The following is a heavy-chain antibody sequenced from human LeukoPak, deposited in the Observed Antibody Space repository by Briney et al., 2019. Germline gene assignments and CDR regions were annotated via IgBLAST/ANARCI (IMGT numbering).Heavy chain of an antibody. Sequence: GGSLRLSCAASGFTFDSYAFHWVRQAPGKGLEWEAVISYHGSDKHYADSVKGRFTISRDNSKNTLYLQMNSLRPEDTAVYYCARDDIGYCSGGSCSAIDYWGQGALVTVSS. V-gene: IGHV3-30*01. CDR3: ARDDIGYCSGGSCSAIDY. J-gene: IGHJ4*02. CDR2: ISYHGSDK. CDR1: GFTFDSYA. D-gene: IGHD2-15*01.